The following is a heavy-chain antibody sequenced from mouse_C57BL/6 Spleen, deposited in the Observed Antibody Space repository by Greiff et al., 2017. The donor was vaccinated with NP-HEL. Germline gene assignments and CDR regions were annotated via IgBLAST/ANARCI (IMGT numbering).Heavy chain of an antibody. J-gene: IGHJ2*01. CDR3: ARGGTGY. CDR1: GYTFTSYW. D-gene: IGHD4-1*01. CDR2: IDPSDSYT. V-gene: IGHV1-50*01. Sequence: VQLQQSGAELVKPGASVKLSCKASGYTFTSYWMQWVKQRPGQGLEWIGEIDPSDSYTNYNQKFKGKATLTVDKSSSTAYMQLSSLTSEDSAVYYCARGGTGYWGQGTTLTVSS.